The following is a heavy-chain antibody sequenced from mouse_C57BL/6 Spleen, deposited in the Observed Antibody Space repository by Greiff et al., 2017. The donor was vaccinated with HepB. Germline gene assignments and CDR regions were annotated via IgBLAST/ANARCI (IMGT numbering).Heavy chain of an antibody. CDR3: ARSFITTGLYAMDY. Sequence: QVQLQQSGAELVKPGASVKISCKASGYTFTDYYINWVKQRPGQGLEWIGKIGPGSGSTYYSEKFKGKATLTADKSSSTAYMQLSSLTSEDSAVYFCARSFITTGLYAMDYWGQGTSVTVSS. V-gene: IGHV1-77*01. CDR2: IGPGSGST. J-gene: IGHJ4*01. D-gene: IGHD1-1*01. CDR1: GYTFTDYY.